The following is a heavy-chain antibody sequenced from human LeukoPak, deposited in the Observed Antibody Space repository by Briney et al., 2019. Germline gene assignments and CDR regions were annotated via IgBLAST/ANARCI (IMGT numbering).Heavy chain of an antibody. J-gene: IGHJ3*02. V-gene: IGHV4-59*01. CDR1: GGSISSYY. Sequence: PSETLSLTCTVSGGSISSYYWSWIRQPPGKGLEWIGYIYYSGSTNYNPSLKSRVTISVDTSKNQFSLKLSSVTAADTAVYYCARGLVYYDSLDAFDIWGQGTMVTVSS. CDR3: ARGLVYYDSLDAFDI. D-gene: IGHD3-22*01. CDR2: IYYSGST.